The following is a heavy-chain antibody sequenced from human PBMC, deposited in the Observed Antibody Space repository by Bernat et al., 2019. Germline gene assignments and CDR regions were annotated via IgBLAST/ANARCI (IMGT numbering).Heavy chain of an antibody. V-gene: IGHV4-59*08. CDR1: GGSISSYY. D-gene: IGHD3-3*01. CDR2: IYYSGST. Sequence: QVQLQESGPGLVKPSETLSLTCTVSGGSISSYYWSWIRQPPGKGLEWIGYIYYSGSTNYNPSLKSRVTISVDTSKNQFSLKLSSVTAADTAVYYCARHTPTNYDFWSGFSDAFDIWGQGTMVTVSS. J-gene: IGHJ3*02. CDR3: ARHTPTNYDFWSGFSDAFDI.